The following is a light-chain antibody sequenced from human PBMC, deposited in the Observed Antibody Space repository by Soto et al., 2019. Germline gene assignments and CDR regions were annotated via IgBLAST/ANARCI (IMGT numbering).Light chain of an antibody. CDR3: QQTYSTPASS. Sequence: DIQMTQSPSSLSASVGDRVTITCRASQSIPRYLNWYLHKPGKAPELLIYAASNLHDGVPSRFSGSGSGTEFTLTISSLQPEDFAVYYCQQTYSTPASSFGQGTSVEVK. CDR1: QSIPRY. J-gene: IGKJ1*01. CDR2: AAS. V-gene: IGKV1-39*01.